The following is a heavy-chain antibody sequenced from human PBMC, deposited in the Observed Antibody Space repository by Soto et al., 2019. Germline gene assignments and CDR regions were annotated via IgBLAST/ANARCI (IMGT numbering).Heavy chain of an antibody. CDR3: AKGRYCSGASCYSPYYYYYMDV. CDR1: GFTFSNYA. CDR2: ISGSDDIT. D-gene: IGHD2-2*01. J-gene: IGHJ6*03. V-gene: IGHV3-23*01. Sequence: GGSLRLSCIASGFTFSNYAMNWVRQAPGKGLEWVSGISGSDDITYYADSVKGRFTISRDNSKNTLYLQMNSLRVEETAVYYCAKGRYCSGASCYSPYYYYYMDVWGKETTVTVSS.